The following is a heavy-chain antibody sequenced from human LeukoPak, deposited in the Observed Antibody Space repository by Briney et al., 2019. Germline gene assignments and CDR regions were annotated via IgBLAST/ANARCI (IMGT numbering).Heavy chain of an antibody. V-gene: IGHV1-69*06. D-gene: IGHD3-22*01. CDR2: IIPIFGTA. CDR1: GGTFSSYA. CDR3: ATDPWDYDSSGYEFDY. J-gene: IGHJ4*02. Sequence: GSSVKVSCKASGGTFSSYAISWVRQAPGQGLEWMGGIIPIFGTANYAQKFQGRVTMTEDTSTDTAYMELSSLRSEDTAVYYCATDPWDYDSSGYEFDYWGQGTLVTVSS.